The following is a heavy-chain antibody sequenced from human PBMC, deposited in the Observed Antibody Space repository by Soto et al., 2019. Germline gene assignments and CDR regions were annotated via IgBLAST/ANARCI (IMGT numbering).Heavy chain of an antibody. CDR3: AKDDRYCGSTSCQYYYYYYMDV. V-gene: IGHV3-30*18. D-gene: IGHD2-2*01. Sequence: PGGSLILSCAASGFTFSNYGMHWVRQAPGKGLEWVAVISYDGSDKYYIGSVKGRFTISRDNSKNTLYLQMNSLRAEDTAVYFCAKDDRYCGSTSCQYYYYYYMDVWGKGTTVTVSS. J-gene: IGHJ6*03. CDR1: GFTFSNYG. CDR2: ISYDGSDK.